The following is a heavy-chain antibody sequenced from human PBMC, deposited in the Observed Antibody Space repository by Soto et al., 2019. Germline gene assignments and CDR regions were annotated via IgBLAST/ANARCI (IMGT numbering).Heavy chain of an antibody. Sequence: PGPSVRRACTASGFSIIRYGLHCISQAPDKGLEWVAVLLSAAVKTSYTDSVKGRFTISRDTSKNMLYLQMNILGAEDTAVYYCARDLKYRHLRIIHRGQPTPISFSS. CDR1: GFSIIRYG. V-gene: IGHV3-33*04. D-gene: IGHD3-16*01. CDR2: LLSAAVKT. CDR3: ARDLKYRHLRIIH. J-gene: IGHJ4*02.